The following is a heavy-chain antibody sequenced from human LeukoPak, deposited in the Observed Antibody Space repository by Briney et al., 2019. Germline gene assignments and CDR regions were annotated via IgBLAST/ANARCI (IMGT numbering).Heavy chain of an antibody. Sequence: ASVKVSCKASGYTFTSYGISWVRQAPGQGLEWMGWISAYNGNTNYAQKLQGRVTMTTDTSTSTAYMELRSLRSDDTAVYYCARALDSGTNPVHYYYYGMDVWGKGTTVTVSS. V-gene: IGHV1-18*04. J-gene: IGHJ6*04. CDR1: GYTFTSYG. CDR3: ARALDSGTNPVHYYYYGMDV. CDR2: ISAYNGNT. D-gene: IGHD3-10*01.